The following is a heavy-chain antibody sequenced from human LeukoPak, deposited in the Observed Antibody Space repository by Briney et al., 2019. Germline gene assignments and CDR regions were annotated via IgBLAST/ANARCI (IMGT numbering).Heavy chain of an antibody. CDR3: ARSGSYSTIWRFDF. CDR2: ISYDGSNK. D-gene: IGHD6-13*01. Sequence: GGSLRLSCAASGFTFSSYGMHWVRQAPGKGLEWVAVISYDGSNKYYADSVKGRFTISRDNSKNTLYLQMNSLRAEDTALYYCARSGSYSTIWRFDFWGLGTLVTVSS. V-gene: IGHV3-30*03. J-gene: IGHJ4*02. CDR1: GFTFSSYG.